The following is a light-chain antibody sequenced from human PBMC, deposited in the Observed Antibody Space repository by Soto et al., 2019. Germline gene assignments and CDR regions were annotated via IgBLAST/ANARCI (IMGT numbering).Light chain of an antibody. CDR3: SSYTSSSTPYV. CDR2: DVS. Sequence: QAVVTQPASVSGSPGQSITISCTGTSSDVGGYNYVSWFQHHPGKAPKLMIYDVSNRPSGVSNRFSGSKSGNTASLTISGLQAEDESDYYCSSYTSSSTPYVFGTGTKLTVL. V-gene: IGLV2-14*03. CDR1: SSDVGGYNY. J-gene: IGLJ1*01.